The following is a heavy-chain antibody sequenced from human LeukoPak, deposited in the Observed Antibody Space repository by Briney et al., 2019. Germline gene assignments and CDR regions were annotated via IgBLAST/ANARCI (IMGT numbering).Heavy chain of an antibody. CDR2: IYYSGST. CDR3: ARDLTAARRAFDI. CDR1: GGSISSYY. J-gene: IGHJ3*02. D-gene: IGHD6-6*01. Sequence: PSEILSLTCTVSGGSISSYYWSWIRQPPGKGLEWIGYIYYSGSTNYNPSLKSRVTISVDTSKNQFSLKLSSVTAADTAVYYCARDLTAARRAFDIWGQGTMVTVSS. V-gene: IGHV4-59*01.